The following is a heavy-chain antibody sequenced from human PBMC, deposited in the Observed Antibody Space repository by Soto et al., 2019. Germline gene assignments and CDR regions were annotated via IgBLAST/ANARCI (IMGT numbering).Heavy chain of an antibody. CDR3: AGDCGTDFSGNGEVFDS. CDR2: ISAYNGNT. D-gene: IGHD1-26*01. Sequence: GASVKVSCKASGYIFTSYGSSGVRQAPGQGLEWMGWISAYNGNTKYAQNLQGRVTLTTDTSTYTAYMELRSLQSDDTAVYYCAGDCGTDFSGNGEVFDSWGQGALVAVSS. J-gene: IGHJ4*01. V-gene: IGHV1-18*01. CDR1: GYIFTSYG.